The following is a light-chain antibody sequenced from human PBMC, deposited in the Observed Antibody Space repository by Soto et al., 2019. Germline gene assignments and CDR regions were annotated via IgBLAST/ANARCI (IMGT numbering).Light chain of an antibody. J-gene: IGLJ2*01. V-gene: IGLV2-14*03. Sequence: QSVLTQPASVSGSPGQSITISCTGTSSDIGAYNFVSWYQQHPGKAPKLMLYDVNIRPSGVSNRFSGSKSGNTASLTISGLQADDEADYYCTSWTTSTTMIFGGVTKLTVL. CDR1: SSDIGAYNF. CDR2: DVN. CDR3: TSWTTSTTMI.